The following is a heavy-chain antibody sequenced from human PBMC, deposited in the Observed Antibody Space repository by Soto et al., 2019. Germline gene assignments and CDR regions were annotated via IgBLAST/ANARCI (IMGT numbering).Heavy chain of an antibody. V-gene: IGHV1-8*01. J-gene: IGHJ6*02. CDR1: CYTFTSYD. D-gene: IGHD2-8*02. CDR2: MDPKSSDR. Sequence: SVQVSCKASCYTFTSYDINWVRQAAGQGLEWMAWMDPKSSDRGYAQKFQGRVTLTKDTSISTDYMALSSLGSEDTAVYYCARTLVDKPYGLDLWGQGTTVTVSS. CDR3: ARTLVDKPYGLDL.